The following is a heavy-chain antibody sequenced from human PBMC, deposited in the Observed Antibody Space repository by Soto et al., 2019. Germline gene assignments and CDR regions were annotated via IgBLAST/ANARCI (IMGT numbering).Heavy chain of an antibody. CDR2: IYYSGST. V-gene: IGHV4-39*01. Sequence: PSETLSLTCTVSGVSISGSRYYWGWIRQPPGRGLEWIGNIYYSGSTYYTPALKSRVNLSVDTSKNQFSLNLNSVTAADTAVYYCARGGIPPSGYGIAYAMDVWGQGTTVTVSS. CDR1: GVSISGSRYY. CDR3: ARGGIPPSGYGIAYAMDV. D-gene: IGHD1-26*01. J-gene: IGHJ6*02.